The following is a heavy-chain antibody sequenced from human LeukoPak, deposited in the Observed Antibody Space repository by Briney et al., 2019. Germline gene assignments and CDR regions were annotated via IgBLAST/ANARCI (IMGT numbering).Heavy chain of an antibody. D-gene: IGHD3-10*01. CDR2: ITAIDGRT. CDR3: AKWLGGWFLSSMYYFDY. CDR1: GFTFSSTT. V-gene: IGHV3-23*01. J-gene: IGHJ4*02. Sequence: GGSLRLSCVASGFTFSSTTMGWVRQAPGRGLEWVSSITAIDGRTYYADSVRGRFTISRDNSKNTLYLQMNSLRAEDTAVYYCAKWLGGWFLSSMYYFDYWGQGTLVTVSS.